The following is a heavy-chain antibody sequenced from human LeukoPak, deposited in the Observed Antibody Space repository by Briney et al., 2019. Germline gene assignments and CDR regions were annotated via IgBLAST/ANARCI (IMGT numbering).Heavy chain of an antibody. Sequence: PGGSLRLSCVASGFTFTSYGMHWVRQAPGKGLEWVALIRHDGNDKYYAETVKGRFTISRDNSKNTLYLQMNSLRAEDTAVYYCAKESLRFLEWLFGDYWGQGTLVTVSS. CDR2: IRHDGNDK. D-gene: IGHD3-3*01. J-gene: IGHJ4*02. CDR3: AKESLRFLEWLFGDY. CDR1: GFTFTSYG. V-gene: IGHV3-30*02.